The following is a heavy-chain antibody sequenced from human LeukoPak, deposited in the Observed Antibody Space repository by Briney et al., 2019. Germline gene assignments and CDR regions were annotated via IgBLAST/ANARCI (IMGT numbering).Heavy chain of an antibody. Sequence: SDTLSLTCAVSGYSTGNSNWWGWIRQPPGKGLEWIGHVHHDGSTQYNPSLKSRVTMSVDTSKNQFSLNLNSVTAVDTAVYYCARLLSDSYFYYDYWGQGTLVIVSS. V-gene: IGHV4-28*01. J-gene: IGHJ4*02. CDR2: VHHDGST. CDR3: ARLLSDSYFYYDY. D-gene: IGHD2-21*02. CDR1: GYSTGNSNW.